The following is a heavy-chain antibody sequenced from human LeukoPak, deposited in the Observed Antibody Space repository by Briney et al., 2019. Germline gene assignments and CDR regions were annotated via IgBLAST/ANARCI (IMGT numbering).Heavy chain of an antibody. CDR1: GFTFSSYG. CDR2: ISGSGGST. Sequence: GGSLRLSCAASGFTFSSYGMSWVRQAPGKGLDGVSAISGSGGSTYYADSVKGRFTISRDNSKNTLYLQMNSLRAEDTDVYYCAKGDYYGSGSPKTNYYYYMDVWGKGTTVTISS. V-gene: IGHV3-23*01. CDR3: AKGDYYGSGSPKTNYYYYMDV. J-gene: IGHJ6*03. D-gene: IGHD3-10*01.